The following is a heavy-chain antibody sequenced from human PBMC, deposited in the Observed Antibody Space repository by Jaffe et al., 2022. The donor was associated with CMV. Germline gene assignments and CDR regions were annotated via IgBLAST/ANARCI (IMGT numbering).Heavy chain of an antibody. CDR3: AKAIRKQTFSRGWEDAFDI. V-gene: IGHV3-23*01. Sequence: EVEVLESGGGLAQPGGSLRLSCAVSGFTFSTNAMTWVRQAPGKGLEWVSGISGSGGSTYYADSVKGRFTISRDNSKNTLYLHLNGLRAEDTAVYYCAKAIRKQTFSRGWEDAFDIWGQGTKVTVSS. D-gene: IGHD6-19*01. J-gene: IGHJ3*02. CDR2: ISGSGGST. CDR1: GFTFSTNA.